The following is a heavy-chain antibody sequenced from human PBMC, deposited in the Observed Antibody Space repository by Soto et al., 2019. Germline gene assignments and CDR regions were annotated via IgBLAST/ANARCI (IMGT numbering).Heavy chain of an antibody. J-gene: IGHJ5*02. D-gene: IGHD3-22*01. V-gene: IGHV3-15*05. CDR1: GLTFSDAA. CDR2: IRSKTDGGTT. Sequence: GGFLRLSCAVSGLTFSDAAIHWVRQASGKGLEWVGRIRSKTDGGTTDYDAPVKGRFTISRDDSKNTMYLQMNSLKTEDTAVYYCTIPRGPMIRPWGQGTLVTVSS. CDR3: TIPRGPMIRP.